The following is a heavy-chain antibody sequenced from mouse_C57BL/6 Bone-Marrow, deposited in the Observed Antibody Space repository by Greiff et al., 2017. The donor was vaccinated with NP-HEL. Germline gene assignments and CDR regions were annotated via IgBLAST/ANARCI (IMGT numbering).Heavy chain of an antibody. Sequence: QVQLKESGPELVKPGASVKISCKASGYAFSSSWMNWVKQRPGKGLEWIGRIYPGDGDTNYNGKFKGKATLTADKSSSTAYMQLSSLTSEDSAVYFCARFPHYYGSSYAMDYWGQGTSVTVSS. CDR1: GYAFSSSW. CDR3: ARFPHYYGSSYAMDY. CDR2: IYPGDGDT. J-gene: IGHJ4*01. D-gene: IGHD1-1*01. V-gene: IGHV1-82*01.